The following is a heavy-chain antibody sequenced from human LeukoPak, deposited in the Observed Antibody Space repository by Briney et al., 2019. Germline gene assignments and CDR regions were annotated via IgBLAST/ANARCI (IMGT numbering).Heavy chain of an antibody. CDR3: ATGSRLRPYNWFDP. V-gene: IGHV1-24*01. J-gene: IGHJ5*02. CDR1: GYTLTELS. Sequence: ASVTVSYKVSGYTLTELSMHWVRQAPGKGREWMGGFDPEDGETIYTQKFQGRVTITEDTSTDTAYMELSSLRSEDTAVYYCATGSRLRPYNWFDPWGQGTLVTVSS. D-gene: IGHD5-12*01. CDR2: FDPEDGET.